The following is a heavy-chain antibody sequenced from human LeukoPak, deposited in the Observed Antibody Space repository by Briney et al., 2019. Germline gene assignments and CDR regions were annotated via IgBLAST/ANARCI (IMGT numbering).Heavy chain of an antibody. CDR3: ARARSGYDFSFDY. D-gene: IGHD5-12*01. CDR1: GGSISSYY. V-gene: IGHV3-11*05. CDR2: ISSSSSYT. Sequence: LSLTCTVSGGSISSYYWSWIRQAPGKGLEWVSYISSSSSYTNYADSVKGRFTISRDNAKNSLYLQMNSLRAEDTAVYYCARARSGYDFSFDYWGQGTLVTVSS. J-gene: IGHJ4*02.